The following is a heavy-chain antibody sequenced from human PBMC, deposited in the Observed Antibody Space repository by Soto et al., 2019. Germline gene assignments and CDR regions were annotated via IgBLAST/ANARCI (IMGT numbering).Heavy chain of an antibody. CDR3: ARDSYSSGYLCSPRD. D-gene: IGHD5-18*01. V-gene: IGHV3-30-3*01. CDR2: ISYDGVKT. CDR1: GFSFSTSA. J-gene: IGHJ4*02. Sequence: PGGSLRLSCAASGFSFSTSAMHWVRQAPGKGLEWMTAISYDGVKTHYADSVKGRFTISRDNSRNTLYLQMNSLRPDDTARYYCARDSYSSGYLCSPRDWRQGIQVTVSS.